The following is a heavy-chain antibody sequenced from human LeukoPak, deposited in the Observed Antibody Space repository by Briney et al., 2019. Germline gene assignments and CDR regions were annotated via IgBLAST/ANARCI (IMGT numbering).Heavy chain of an antibody. J-gene: IGHJ4*02. V-gene: IGHV4-34*01. D-gene: IGHD3-9*01. Sequence: PSETLSLTCAVYGGSFSGYYWSWIRQPPGKGLEWIGEINHSGSTNYNPSLKSRVTISVDTSKNQFSLKLSSVTAADTAVYYCARGFSILTGYPFDFRGQGTLVTVSS. CDR2: INHSGST. CDR1: GGSFSGYY. CDR3: ARGFSILTGYPFDF.